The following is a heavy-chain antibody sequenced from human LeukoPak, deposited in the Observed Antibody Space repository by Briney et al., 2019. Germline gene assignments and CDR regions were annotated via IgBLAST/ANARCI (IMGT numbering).Heavy chain of an antibody. CDR2: ISGSGGST. J-gene: IGHJ4*02. CDR3: AKAPIVVVPAAHDY. CDR1: GFPFSSYA. Sequence: GSLRLSFAASGFPFSSYAMSWVRPAPGKGLEWVSAISGSGGSTYYADSVKGRFTISRDNSKNTLYLQMNSLRAEDTAVYYCAKAPIVVVPAAHDYWGQGTLVTVSS. V-gene: IGHV3-23*01. D-gene: IGHD2-2*01.